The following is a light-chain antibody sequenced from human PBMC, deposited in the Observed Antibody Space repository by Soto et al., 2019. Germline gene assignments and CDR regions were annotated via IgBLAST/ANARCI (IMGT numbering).Light chain of an antibody. J-gene: IGKJ1*01. CDR2: WAS. Sequence: DIVMTQSPDSLAVSLGERATINCKSSQSVFYSSNNKNYLAWYQQKPGQPPKLLIYWASTRESGVPDRFSGSGSGTDFSLTISSLQAGDVAVYYCQQYYSTPWTFGQGTKVVIK. CDR3: QQYYSTPWT. V-gene: IGKV4-1*01. CDR1: QSVFYSSNNKNY.